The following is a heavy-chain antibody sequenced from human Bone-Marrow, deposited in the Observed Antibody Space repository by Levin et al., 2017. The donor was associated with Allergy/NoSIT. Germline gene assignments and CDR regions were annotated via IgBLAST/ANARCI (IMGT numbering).Heavy chain of an antibody. D-gene: IGHD2-8*02. Sequence: ASVKVSCKGSGYSFSRYWIGWVRQKPGKGLEWMGIVYPGDSDARYSPSFQGQVSISVDNSISTAYLQWDSLRASDTAMYYCARRGFDDCTGTACYSLNHWGQGTLVTVSS. J-gene: IGHJ5*02. V-gene: IGHV5-51*01. CDR2: VYPGDSDA. CDR1: GYSFSRYW. CDR3: ARRGFDDCTGTACYSLNH.